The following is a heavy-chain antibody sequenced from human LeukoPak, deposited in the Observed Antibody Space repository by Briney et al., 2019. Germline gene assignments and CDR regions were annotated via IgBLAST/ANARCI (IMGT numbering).Heavy chain of an antibody. Sequence: PGGSLRLSCEASGFRLTDYNMNWVRQAPGKGPEWVSVVNPSGTVIYYTDSVKGRFTISRDISKNTLYLQMDSLRADDTAVYYCAKALDPIVVVVAATTTGMDVWGQGTTVTVSS. V-gene: IGHV3-23*01. CDR3: AKALDPIVVVVAATTTGMDV. J-gene: IGHJ6*02. CDR1: GFRLTDYN. CDR2: VNPSGTVI. D-gene: IGHD2-15*01.